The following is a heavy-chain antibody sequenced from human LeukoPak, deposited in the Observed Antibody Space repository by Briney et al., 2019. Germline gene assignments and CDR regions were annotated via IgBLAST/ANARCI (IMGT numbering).Heavy chain of an antibody. CDR3: ARAKNHYYDSSGYY. Sequence: GGSLRLSCAASGFPFNSYWMSWVRQAPGKGLEWVANIKQDGSEKYYVDSVKGRFTISRDNAKSSLYLQMNSLRAEDTAMYYCARAKNHYYDSSGYYWGQGTLVTVSS. CDR1: GFPFNSYW. J-gene: IGHJ4*02. D-gene: IGHD3-22*01. V-gene: IGHV3-7*01. CDR2: IKQDGSEK.